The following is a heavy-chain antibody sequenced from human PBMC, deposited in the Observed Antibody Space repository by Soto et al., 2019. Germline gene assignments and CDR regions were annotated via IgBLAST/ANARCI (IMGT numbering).Heavy chain of an antibody. CDR3: ATVAVAGTNFDY. V-gene: IGHV4-59*01. J-gene: IGHJ4*02. Sequence: SETLSLTCTVSGGSISSYYWSWIRQPPGKGLEWIGYIYYSGSTNYNPSLKSRVTISVDTSKNQFSLKLSSVTAADTAVYYCATVAVAGTNFDYWGQGTLVTVSS. CDR2: IYYSGST. D-gene: IGHD6-19*01. CDR1: GGSISSYY.